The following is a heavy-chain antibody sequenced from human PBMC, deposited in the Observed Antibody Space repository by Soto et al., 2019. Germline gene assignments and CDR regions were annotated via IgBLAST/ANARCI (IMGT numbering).Heavy chain of an antibody. CDR1: GYSFTGYW. V-gene: IGHV5-10-1*01. CDR2: IDPSDSYT. CDR3: ARDYYYGSGSYYLRLAFHI. J-gene: IGHJ3*02. D-gene: IGHD3-10*01. Sequence: GESLKISCKGSGYSFTGYWISWVRQMPGKGLEWMGRIDPSDSYTNYSPSFQGHVTISADKSISTAYLQWSSLKASDTAMYYCARDYYYGSGSYYLRLAFHIWGQGTMVTVSS.